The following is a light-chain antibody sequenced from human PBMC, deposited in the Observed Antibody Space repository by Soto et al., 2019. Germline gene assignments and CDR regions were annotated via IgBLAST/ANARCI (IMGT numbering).Light chain of an antibody. J-gene: IGKJ2*01. CDR1: QSIGTY. CDR2: GAS. Sequence: DIQMTQSPSSLPASVGDRVSITCRASQSIGTYLSWYQQKPGKAPKLLIYGASNLQSGVPSRFSGSGSETSFTHTISSLQPEDFATYYCEQSYSAPRTFGQGTKVESK. V-gene: IGKV1-39*01. CDR3: EQSYSAPRT.